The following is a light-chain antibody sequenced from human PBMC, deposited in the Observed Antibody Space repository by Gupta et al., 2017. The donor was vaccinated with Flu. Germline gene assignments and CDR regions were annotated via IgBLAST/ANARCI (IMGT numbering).Light chain of an antibody. CDR3: QQSNTSPLI. J-gene: IGKJ3*01. V-gene: IGKV1-39*01. Sequence: IKMTKSPSSLSASVGDRVTITCRASQNVKTYLNWYQQKPGKAPKLLIYAASSLQSGVPSRFSGSGSGTDFTLTISSLQPEDFATYYCQQSNTSPLIFGRGTXVDIK. CDR2: AAS. CDR1: QNVKTY.